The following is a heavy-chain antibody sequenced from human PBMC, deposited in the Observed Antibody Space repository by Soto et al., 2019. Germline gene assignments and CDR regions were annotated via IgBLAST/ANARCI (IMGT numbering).Heavy chain of an antibody. J-gene: IGHJ6*02. D-gene: IGHD3-9*01. CDR3: AKDSVLRYFDWLPIYGMDV. CDR1: GFTFSSYA. Sequence: GGSLRLSCAASGFTFSSYAMSWVRQAPGKGLEWVSGISGSGGSTYYADSVKGRFTISRDNSKNTLYLQMNSLRAEDTAVYYCAKDSVLRYFDWLPIYGMDVWGQGTTVTVSS. V-gene: IGHV3-23*01. CDR2: ISGSGGST.